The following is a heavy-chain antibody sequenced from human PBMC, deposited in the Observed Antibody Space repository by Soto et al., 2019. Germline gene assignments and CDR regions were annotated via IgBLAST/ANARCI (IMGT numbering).Heavy chain of an antibody. CDR1: GFTFSSYG. CDR2: ISYDGSNK. J-gene: IGHJ6*02. V-gene: IGHV3-30*18. Sequence: QVQLVESGGGVVQPGRSLRLSCAASGFTFSSYGMHWVRQAPGKGLEWVAVISYDGSNKYYADSVKGRFTISRDNSKNTLYLQMNSLRAEDTAVYYCAKDGSVWFGTYGMDVWGQGTTVTVSS. CDR3: AKDGSVWFGTYGMDV. D-gene: IGHD3-10*01.